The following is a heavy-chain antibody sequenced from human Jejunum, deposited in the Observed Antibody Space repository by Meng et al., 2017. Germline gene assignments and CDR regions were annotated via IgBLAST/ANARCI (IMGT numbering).Heavy chain of an antibody. CDR1: GFTITGKY. D-gene: IGHD3-16*01. CDR3: ARVRLGLGGSDY. J-gene: IGHJ4*02. V-gene: IGHV3-66*02. Sequence: EVQLVETGGNLVQPGWYLRLSCEASGFTITGKYMSWVRQAPGKGLQWVSLIYGDGHTYYADSVKGRFTISRDDSKNTVFLQMNSLTVEDTAMYYCARVRLGLGGSDYWGQGTLVTVSS. CDR2: IYGDGHT.